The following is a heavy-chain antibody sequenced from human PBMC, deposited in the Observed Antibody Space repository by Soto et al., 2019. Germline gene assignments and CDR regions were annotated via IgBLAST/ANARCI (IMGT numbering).Heavy chain of an antibody. V-gene: IGHV1-69*13. CDR1: GGTFYTYT. CDR2: ITPIYPTT. D-gene: IGHD5-18*01. CDR3: ARIPRYSFPTSDDLDS. J-gene: IGHJ4*02. Sequence: SVKVSCKASGGTFYTYTFSWVRQAPGQGLEWMGSITPIYPTTNYAEKFQGRLTVTADGSTNTAYMEPNSLTSEDTAVYYCARIPRYSFPTSDDLDSWGQGTLVTVSS.